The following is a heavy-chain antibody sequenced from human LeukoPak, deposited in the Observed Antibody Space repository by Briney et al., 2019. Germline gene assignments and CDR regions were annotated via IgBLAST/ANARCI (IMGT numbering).Heavy chain of an antibody. Sequence: ASVKVSCKASGYTFTSYDINWVRQATGQGLEWMGWMNPNSGNTGYAQKFQGRVTITTDESTSTAYMELSSLRSEDTAVYYCARGKGYCSGGSCYRPYYFDYWGQGTLVTVSS. CDR1: GYTFTSYD. CDR3: ARGKGYCSGGSCYRPYYFDY. J-gene: IGHJ4*02. CDR2: MNPNSGNT. D-gene: IGHD2-15*01. V-gene: IGHV1-8*03.